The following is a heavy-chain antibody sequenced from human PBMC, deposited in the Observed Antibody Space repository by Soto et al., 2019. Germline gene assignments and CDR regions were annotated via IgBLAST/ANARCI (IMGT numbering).Heavy chain of an antibody. D-gene: IGHD3-16*02. CDR2: IYYSGST. V-gene: IGHV4-39*01. Sequence: QLQLQESGPGLVKPSETLSLTCTVSGGSISSSSYYWGWIRQPPGKGLEWIGSIYYSGSTYYNPSFKSRVTISVEQCKIQFSLKLSSVRAEDTAVYYCARHLGLVITFGGVIVAQDYWGQGTMVTVS. CDR1: GGSISSSSYY. J-gene: IGHJ4*02. CDR3: ARHLGLVITFGGVIVAQDY.